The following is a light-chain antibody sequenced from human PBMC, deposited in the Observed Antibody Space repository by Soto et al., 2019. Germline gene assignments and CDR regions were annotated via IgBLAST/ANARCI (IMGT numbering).Light chain of an antibody. CDR3: SSYAGSNKVV. CDR1: SSDVGGYNY. J-gene: IGLJ2*01. CDR2: EVS. V-gene: IGLV2-8*01. Sequence: QSALTQPPSASGSPGQSVTISCTGTSSDVGGYNYVSWYQQHPGKAPKLMTYEVSKRPSGVPDRFSGSKSGNTASLTVSGLQAEDEADYYCSSYAGSNKVVFGGGTKVTVL.